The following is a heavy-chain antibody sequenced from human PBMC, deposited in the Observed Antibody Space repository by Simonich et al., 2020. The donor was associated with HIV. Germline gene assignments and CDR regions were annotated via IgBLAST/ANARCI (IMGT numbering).Heavy chain of an antibody. D-gene: IGHD3-16*02. V-gene: IGHV1-24*01. Sequence: QVQVVQSGAEVKKPGASVKVSCKVSGYTLTDLSIHWLRQAPGKGFEWMGLVDQENDETKYTKKFQGRVTITADTYTDTAYMELSSLRSEDTAVYYCATKIIARDAFDIWGQGTLVTVSS. CDR2: VDQENDET. J-gene: IGHJ3*02. CDR1: GYTLTDLS. CDR3: ATKIIARDAFDI.